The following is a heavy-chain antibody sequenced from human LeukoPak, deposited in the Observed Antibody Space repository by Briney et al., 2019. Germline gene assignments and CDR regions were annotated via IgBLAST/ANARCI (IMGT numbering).Heavy chain of an antibody. CDR1: GGSITSSNYH. V-gene: IGHV4-39*01. D-gene: IGHD3-10*01. CDR2: IYHSGST. J-gene: IGHJ4*02. Sequence: SSETLSLTCTISGGSITSSNYHWGWIRQPPGRGLEWIGNIYHSGSTHYNPSLKSRVTISVDTSKIQFSLKLNSVTAADTAVYYCAGQTSEVEEVIIPSYYFDFWGQGTLVTVSS. CDR3: AGQTSEVEEVIIPSYYFDF.